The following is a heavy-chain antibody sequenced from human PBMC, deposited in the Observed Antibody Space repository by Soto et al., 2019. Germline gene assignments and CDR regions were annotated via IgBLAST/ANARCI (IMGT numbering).Heavy chain of an antibody. J-gene: IGHJ6*02. CDR3: ASSRYCISTSCHPSSFGYYYYGMDV. Sequence: GPVKGSCQASGFTFSRYGISWGRQAPGQGVEWVGWGSAYNGNTNYAQKLQGRVTMTTDTSTSTAYMELRSLRSDDTAVYYCASSRYCISTSCHPSSFGYYYYGMDVWGQGTTVTVSS. V-gene: IGHV1-18*01. CDR2: GSAYNGNT. D-gene: IGHD2-2*01. CDR1: GFTFSRYG.